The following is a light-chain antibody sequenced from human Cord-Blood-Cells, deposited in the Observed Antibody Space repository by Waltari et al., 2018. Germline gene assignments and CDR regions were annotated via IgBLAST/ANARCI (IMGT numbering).Light chain of an antibody. CDR2: GAS. CDR3: QQYNNWPWT. J-gene: IGKJ1*01. Sequence: EIVMPQSPPTLSVSPGERATLSCSASQSVSSNLAWYQQKPGQAPRLLIYGASTRATGIPARFSGSGSGTEFTLTISSLQSEDFAVYYCQQYNNWPWTFGQGTKVEIK. V-gene: IGKV3-15*01. CDR1: QSVSSN.